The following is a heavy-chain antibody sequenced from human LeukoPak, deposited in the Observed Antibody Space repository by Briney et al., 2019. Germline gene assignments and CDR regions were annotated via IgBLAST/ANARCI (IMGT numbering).Heavy chain of an antibody. Sequence: GRSLRLSCAADGFRFRVFTMHWVRQAPVNGLDWVARIWSEGYDKFYRDSVKGRFTGSKDNSRNTLFLQMNSLTVEDTATYYCAKDIRSCLGGACYSAYYYNMDVWGKGTTVTVSS. D-gene: IGHD2-15*01. J-gene: IGHJ6*04. CDR3: AKDIRSCLGGACYSAYYYNMDV. CDR1: GFRFRVFT. V-gene: IGHV3-33*06. CDR2: IWSEGYDK.